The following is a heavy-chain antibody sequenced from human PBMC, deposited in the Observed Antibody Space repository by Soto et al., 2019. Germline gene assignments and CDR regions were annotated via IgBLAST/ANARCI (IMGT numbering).Heavy chain of an antibody. CDR1: GDSISSSYYS. CDR3: ARVPGP. J-gene: IGHJ5*02. Sequence: PSETLSLTCTVSGDSISSSYYSWSWIRQPPGKGLEWIGYIYHSGSTYYNPSLKSRVTISVDRSKNQFSLKLSSVTAADTAVYYCARVPGPWGQGTLVTV. V-gene: IGHV4-30-2*01. CDR2: IYHSGST.